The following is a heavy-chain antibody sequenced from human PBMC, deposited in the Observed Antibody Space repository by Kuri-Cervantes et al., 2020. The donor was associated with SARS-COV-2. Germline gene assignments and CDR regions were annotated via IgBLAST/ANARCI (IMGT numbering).Heavy chain of an antibody. Sequence: ASVKVSCKASGYTFTDYDINWVRQATGQGLKWIGWMNPNSDNTGYAHKFQGRVTITTDTSKSTAYMELSSLRSDDTGVFYCARGVTQNFYGSGTYSLPGYFHYYMDVWGKGTTVTVSS. CDR2: MNPNSDNT. CDR1: GYTFTDYD. CDR3: ARGVTQNFYGSGTYSLPGYFHYYMDV. J-gene: IGHJ6*03. V-gene: IGHV1-8*03. D-gene: IGHD3-10*01.